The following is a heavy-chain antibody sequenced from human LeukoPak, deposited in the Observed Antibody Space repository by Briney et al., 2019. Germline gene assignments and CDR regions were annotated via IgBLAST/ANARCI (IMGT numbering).Heavy chain of an antibody. Sequence: PGGSLRLSCAASGFTFSSYWMHWVRQAPGKGLVWVSRIKSDGSSTSYADSVKGRFTISRDNAKSTMYLQMNSLRAEDTAVYYCARGSYYYDSSGYSPGAYWGQGTLVTVSS. CDR3: ARGSYYYDSSGYSPGAY. CDR2: IKSDGSST. V-gene: IGHV3-74*01. J-gene: IGHJ4*02. D-gene: IGHD3-22*01. CDR1: GFTFSSYW.